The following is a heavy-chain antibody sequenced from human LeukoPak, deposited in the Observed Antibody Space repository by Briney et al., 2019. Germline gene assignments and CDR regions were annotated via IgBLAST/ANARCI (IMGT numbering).Heavy chain of an antibody. V-gene: IGHV3-30-3*01. CDR2: ISYDGSNK. CDR1: GFTFSSYA. D-gene: IGHD4-17*01. J-gene: IGHJ4*02. CDR3: AKEGDYGDSTFDY. Sequence: GGSLRLSCAASGFTFSSYAMHWVRQAPGKGLEWVAVISYDGSNKYYADSVKGRFTISRDNSKNTLYLQMNSLRAEDTAVYYCAKEGDYGDSTFDYWGQGTLVTVSS.